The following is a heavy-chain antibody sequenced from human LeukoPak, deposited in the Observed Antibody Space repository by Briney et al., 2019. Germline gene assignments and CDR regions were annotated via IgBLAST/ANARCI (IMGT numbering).Heavy chain of an antibody. V-gene: IGHV3-49*03. CDR1: GFTFGEYA. J-gene: IGHJ3*02. Sequence: PGGSLRLSCTASGFTFGEYAVSWFRRAPEKGLEWVGFIRSKPYGGTTESAASVKGRFSISRDDSESIAYLQMNSLKTEDTAVYYCARVRYSGVGGRFDAFDIWGQGTMVTVSS. D-gene: IGHD1-26*01. CDR2: IRSKPYGGTT. CDR3: ARVRYSGVGGRFDAFDI.